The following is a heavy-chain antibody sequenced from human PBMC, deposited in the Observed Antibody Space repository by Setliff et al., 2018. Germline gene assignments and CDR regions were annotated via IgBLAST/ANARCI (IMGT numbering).Heavy chain of an antibody. Sequence: GGSLRLSCVASGFTFSSYCMDWFRQAPGKGLEWVSSISYGSTYIYQSDSVRGRFTISRDDAKKSLYLQMNSLGAKDTAVYYCARSGGIGNYNWDVWGKGTTVTVSS. CDR2: ISYGSTYI. D-gene: IGHD3-16*01. CDR3: ARSGGIGNYNWDV. CDR1: GFTFSSYC. J-gene: IGHJ6*03. V-gene: IGHV3-21*01.